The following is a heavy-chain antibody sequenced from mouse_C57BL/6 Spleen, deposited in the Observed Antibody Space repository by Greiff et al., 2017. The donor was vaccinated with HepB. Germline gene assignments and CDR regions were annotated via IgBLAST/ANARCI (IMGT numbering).Heavy chain of an antibody. V-gene: IGHV5-16*01. Sequence: EVQLVESEGGLVQPGSSMKLSCTASGFTFSDYYMAWVRQVPEKGLEWVANINYDGSSTYYLDSLKSRFIISRDNAKNILYLQMSSLKSEDTATYYCARGGGRRAMDYWGQGTSVTVSS. CDR2: INYDGSST. J-gene: IGHJ4*01. CDR1: GFTFSDYY. CDR3: ARGGGRRAMDY. D-gene: IGHD3-3*01.